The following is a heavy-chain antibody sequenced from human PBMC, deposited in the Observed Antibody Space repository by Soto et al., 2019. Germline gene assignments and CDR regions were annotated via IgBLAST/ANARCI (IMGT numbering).Heavy chain of an antibody. CDR3: ASHGITGTWVYYYGMDV. Sequence: QVQLVQSGAEVKKPGSSVKVSCKASGGTFSSYAISWVRQAPGQGLEWMGGIIPIFDTADYAQKFQARVTITADESTSTAYMELSSLRSEDTAVYYCASHGITGTWVYYYGMDVWGQGTTVTVSS. D-gene: IGHD1-7*01. J-gene: IGHJ6*02. V-gene: IGHV1-69*12. CDR1: GGTFSSYA. CDR2: IIPIFDTA.